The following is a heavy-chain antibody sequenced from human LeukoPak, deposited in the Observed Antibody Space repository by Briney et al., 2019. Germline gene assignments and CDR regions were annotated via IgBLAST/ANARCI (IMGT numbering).Heavy chain of an antibody. V-gene: IGHV1-46*01. J-gene: IGHJ2*01. CDR1: GYTFTSYY. CDR2: INPSGGST. CDR3: ARDVRQQPVGFDL. D-gene: IGHD6-13*01. Sequence: ASVKVSCKASGYTFTSYYMHWVRQAPGQGLEWMGIINPSGGSTSCAQKFQGRVTMTRDTSTSTVYMELSSLRSEDTAVYYCARDVRQQPVGFDLWGRGTLVTVSS.